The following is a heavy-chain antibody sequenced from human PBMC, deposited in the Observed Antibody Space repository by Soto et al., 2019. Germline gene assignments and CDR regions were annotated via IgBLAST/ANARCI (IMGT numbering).Heavy chain of an antibody. CDR3: VKARATGPKSDFDY. Sequence: GGSLRLSCSASGFAFGTYTMHWVRQAPGRGPECVSTISSHGGRTFYADFVKGRFTMSSDNSKNTLYLQMSSLRLEDTAVYYCVKARATGPKSDFDYWGQGTLVTVSS. J-gene: IGHJ4*02. CDR1: GFAFGTYT. V-gene: IGHV3-64D*06. D-gene: IGHD7-27*01. CDR2: ISSHGGRT.